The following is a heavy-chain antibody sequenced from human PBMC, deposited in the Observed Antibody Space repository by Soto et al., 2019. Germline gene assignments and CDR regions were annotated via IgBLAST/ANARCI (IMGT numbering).Heavy chain of an antibody. J-gene: IGHJ6*02. Sequence: GESLKISCKGSGYSFTSYWISWVRQMPGKGLEWMGRIDPSDSYTNYSPSFQGHVTISADKSISTAYLQWSSLKASDTAMYYCARRGGYCSSTSCPPAYYGMDVWGQGTTVTVSS. D-gene: IGHD2-2*01. CDR1: GYSFTSYW. CDR2: IDPSDSYT. CDR3: ARRGGYCSSTSCPPAYYGMDV. V-gene: IGHV5-10-1*01.